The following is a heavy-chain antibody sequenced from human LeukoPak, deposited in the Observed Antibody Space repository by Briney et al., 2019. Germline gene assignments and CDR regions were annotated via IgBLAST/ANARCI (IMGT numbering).Heavy chain of an antibody. V-gene: IGHV4-30-2*01. CDR1: GGSISSGGYS. CDR2: IYHSGST. J-gene: IGHJ6*02. D-gene: IGHD1/OR15-1a*01. CDR3: ARNSYPLYYGMDV. Sequence: PSETLSLTCAVSGGSISSGGYSWSWIRQPPGKGLEWIGYIYHSGSTYYNPSLKSRVTISVDRSKNQFSLKLSSVTAADTAVYYCARNSYPLYYGMDVWGQGTTVTVSS.